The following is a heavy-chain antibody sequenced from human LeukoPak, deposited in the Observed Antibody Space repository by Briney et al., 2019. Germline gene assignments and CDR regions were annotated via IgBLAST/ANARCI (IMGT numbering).Heavy chain of an antibody. D-gene: IGHD3-16*02. V-gene: IGHV1-69*04. J-gene: IGHJ5*02. CDR3: ARVGRYVWGSYRYPRFDP. Sequence: SVKVSCKASGGTFSSYAISWVRQAPGQGLEWMGRIIPILGIANYAQKFQGRVTITADKSTSTAYMELSSLRSEDTAVYYCARVGRYVWGSYRYPRFDPWGQGTLVTVSS. CDR1: GGTFSSYA. CDR2: IIPILGIA.